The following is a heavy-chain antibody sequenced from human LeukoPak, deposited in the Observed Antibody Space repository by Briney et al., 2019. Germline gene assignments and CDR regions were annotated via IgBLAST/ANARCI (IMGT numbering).Heavy chain of an antibody. V-gene: IGHV3-72*01. CDR3: ARVAIGYYGSGSYEDY. Sequence: GGSLRLSCAASGFTFSDHYMDWVRQAPGKGLEWVGRIRHKADGYTTEYAASVKGRFTISRDDSKNSLYLQLNSLKTEDTAVYYCARVAIGYYGSGSYEDYWGQGTLVTVSS. D-gene: IGHD3-10*01. CDR2: IRHKADGYTT. J-gene: IGHJ4*02. CDR1: GFTFSDHY.